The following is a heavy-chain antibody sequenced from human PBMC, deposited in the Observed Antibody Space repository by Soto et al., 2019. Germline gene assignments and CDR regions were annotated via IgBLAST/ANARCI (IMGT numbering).Heavy chain of an antibody. CDR2: VYHSGNT. Sequence: EPLSLTCGVSGYSISSGNYWGCIRQPPGKGLEWIGSVYHSGNTFYNPSLKSRVTISIDTSRNQFSLKLSSVTAADTAIFYCARVSYCSTTSCYSGDSYYFDYWGRGTLVTVSS. CDR1: GYSISSGNY. D-gene: IGHD2-2*01. J-gene: IGHJ4*02. V-gene: IGHV4-38-2*01. CDR3: ARVSYCSTTSCYSGDSYYFDY.